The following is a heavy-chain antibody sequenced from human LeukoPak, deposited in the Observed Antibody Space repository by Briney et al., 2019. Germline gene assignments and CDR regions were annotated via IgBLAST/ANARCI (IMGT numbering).Heavy chain of an antibody. Sequence: EASVKVSCKASGYTFSNHGMHWVRQAHGQRLEWMGWINTGNGNTKYSQKFQDRITITRDTSASTAYTELRSLRSEDTAVYYCARDDSSGWYLFDYWGQGTLVTVSS. J-gene: IGHJ4*02. V-gene: IGHV1-3*04. CDR3: ARDDSSGWYLFDY. CDR1: GYTFSNHG. CDR2: INTGNGNT. D-gene: IGHD6-19*01.